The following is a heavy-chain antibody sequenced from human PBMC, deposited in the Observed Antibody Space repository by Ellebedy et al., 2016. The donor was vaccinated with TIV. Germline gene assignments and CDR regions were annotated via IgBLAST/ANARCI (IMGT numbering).Heavy chain of an antibody. J-gene: IGHJ4*02. D-gene: IGHD2-2*01. CDR2: INPSGGST. CDR1: GYTFTYRY. V-gene: IGHV1-46*01. Sequence: ASVKVSXKASGYTFTYRYLHWVRQAPGQALEWMGIINPSGGSTSYAQKFQGRVTMTRDTSTSTVYMELSSLRSEDTAVYYCARAGRKYQLLSANYWGQGTLVTVSS. CDR3: ARAGRKYQLLSANY.